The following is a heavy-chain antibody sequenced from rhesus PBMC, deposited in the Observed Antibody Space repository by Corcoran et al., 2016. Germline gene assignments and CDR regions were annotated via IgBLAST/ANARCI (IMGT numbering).Heavy chain of an antibody. V-gene: IGHV4-127*01. CDR3: ASGLNYGAPNFGLDS. D-gene: IGHD1-26*01. CDR2: IGG. J-gene: IGHJ6*01. CDR1: GDSIISGYA. Sequence: QVQLKESGPGLVKPSETLSLTCPVSGDSIISGYAWSWIRPPPGKGLEWIGYIGGYYNPSLKSRVTISKDTSKNQFSLNLTSVTAADTAVYYCASGLNYGAPNFGLDSWGQGVVVTVSS.